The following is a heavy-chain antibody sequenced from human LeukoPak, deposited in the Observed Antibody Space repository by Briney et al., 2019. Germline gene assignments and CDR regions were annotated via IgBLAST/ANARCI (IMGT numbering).Heavy chain of an antibody. CDR1: GGSIINTIYH. J-gene: IGHJ5*02. D-gene: IGHD3-10*01. CDR2: IYYSGTT. Sequence: SETLSLTCSVSGGSIINTIYHWGWIRQPPGKGLEWIGTIYYSGTTFYNPSLMSRVAISVDTSKNQFSLKLSSVTAADTAVYYCARGYYGSGSHTFDPWGQGTLVTVSS. V-gene: IGHV4-39*01. CDR3: ARGYYGSGSHTFDP.